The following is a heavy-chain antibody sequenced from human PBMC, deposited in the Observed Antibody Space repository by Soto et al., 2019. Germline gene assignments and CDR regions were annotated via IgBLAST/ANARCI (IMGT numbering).Heavy chain of an antibody. CDR3: ATLTAPSDY. Sequence: LRLSCVASGFTFRNYFMNWIRQAPGKGPEWLSYISSDESTVFYADSVKGRFTTSRDNAKNSLYLQMNSLRAEDTAVYYCATLTAPSDYWGQGSLVTVSS. V-gene: IGHV3-11*01. CDR2: ISSDESTV. CDR1: GFTFRNYF. J-gene: IGHJ4*02. D-gene: IGHD2-21*02.